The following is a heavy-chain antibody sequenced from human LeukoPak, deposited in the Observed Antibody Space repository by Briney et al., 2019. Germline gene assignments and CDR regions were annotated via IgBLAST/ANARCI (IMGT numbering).Heavy chain of an antibody. Sequence: PGGSLRLSCAASGFTFSSYEMNWVRQAPGKGLERVSYISSSGSTIYYADSVKGRFTISRDNAKNSLYLQMNSLRAEDTAVYYCASQTYYDILTGYGGESHWGQGTLVTVSS. V-gene: IGHV3-48*03. CDR2: ISSSGSTI. D-gene: IGHD3-9*01. CDR1: GFTFSSYE. CDR3: ASQTYYDILTGYGGESH. J-gene: IGHJ4*02.